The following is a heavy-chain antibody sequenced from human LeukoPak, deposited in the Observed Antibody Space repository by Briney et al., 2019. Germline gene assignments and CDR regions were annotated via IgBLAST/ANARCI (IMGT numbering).Heavy chain of an antibody. V-gene: IGHV4-59*08. CDR2: IYYSGST. J-gene: IGHJ6*02. D-gene: IGHD6-13*01. Sequence: SETLSLTCTVSGGSISSYYWSWIRQPAGKGLQWIGRIYYSGSTNYNPSLKSRVTISVDTSKKQFSLKLSSVTAADTAVYYCARHGAAAGHYYYYGMDVWGQGTAVTVSS. CDR1: GGSISSYY. CDR3: ARHGAAAGHYYYYGMDV.